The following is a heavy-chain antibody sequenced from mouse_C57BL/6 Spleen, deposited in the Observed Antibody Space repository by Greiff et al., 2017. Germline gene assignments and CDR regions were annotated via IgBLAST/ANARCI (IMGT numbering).Heavy chain of an antibody. CDR1: GYTFTSYW. CDR2: INPSSGYT. CDR3: ARSPITTVVGSSWYFDV. V-gene: IGHV1-7*01. J-gene: IGHJ1*03. Sequence: QVQLKESGAELAKPGASVKLSCKASGYTFTSYWMHWVKQRPGQGLEWIGYINPSSGYTKYNQKFKDKATLTAYKSYSTAYMQLSSLTYEDSAVYYCARSPITTVVGSSWYFDVWGTGTTVTVSS. D-gene: IGHD1-1*01.